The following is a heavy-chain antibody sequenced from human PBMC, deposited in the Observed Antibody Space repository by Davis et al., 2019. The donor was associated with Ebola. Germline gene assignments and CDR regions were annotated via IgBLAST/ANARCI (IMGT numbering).Heavy chain of an antibody. J-gene: IGHJ4*02. D-gene: IGHD3-16*02. CDR2: IGTAGPDDT. V-gene: IGHV3-13*01. CDR1: GFTFRDYD. CDR3: AREVAECRTSTNCYTAGFDY. Sequence: GESLKISCAASGFTFRDYDMHWVRQSAEKGLEWVAAIGTAGPDDTFYADSVQGRFIISRQNAQNSLFLQMNSLRAEDTAVYFCAREVAECRTSTNCYTAGFDYWGKGTLVTVSS.